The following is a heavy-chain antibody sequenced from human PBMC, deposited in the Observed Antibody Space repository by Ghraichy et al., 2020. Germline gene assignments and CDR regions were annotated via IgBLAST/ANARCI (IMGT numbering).Heavy chain of an antibody. D-gene: IGHD1-1*01. CDR1: GGFITNYY. J-gene: IGHJ3*02. Sequence: SETLSLTCTVSGGFITNYYWNWIRQTPGKGLEWIGYVHYSGNTKYNPSLKSRVTMSMDTSKNQFSLNLISVTAADTGVYYCAKDMERKKLGSFDIWGQGTVVTVSP. CDR2: VHYSGNT. CDR3: AKDMERKKLGSFDI. V-gene: IGHV4-59*01.